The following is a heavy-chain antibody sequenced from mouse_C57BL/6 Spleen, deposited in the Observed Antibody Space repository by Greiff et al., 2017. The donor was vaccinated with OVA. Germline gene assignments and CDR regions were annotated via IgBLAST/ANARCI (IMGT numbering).Heavy chain of an antibody. CDR2: IYPSDSET. CDR3: ARGGYGSSPFAY. V-gene: IGHV1-61*01. Sequence: QVQLQQPGAELVRPGYSVKLSCKASGYTFTSYWMDWVKQRPGQGLEWIGNIYPSDSETHYNQKFKDKATLTVDKSSSTAYMKLSSLTSADSAVYYCARGGYGSSPFAYWGQGTLVTVSA. CDR1: GYTFTSYW. J-gene: IGHJ3*01. D-gene: IGHD1-1*01.